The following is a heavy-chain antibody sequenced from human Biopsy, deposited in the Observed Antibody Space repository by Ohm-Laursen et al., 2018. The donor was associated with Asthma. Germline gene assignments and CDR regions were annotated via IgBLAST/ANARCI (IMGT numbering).Heavy chain of an antibody. CDR1: GITFSTYG. Sequence: SLRLSCTASGITFSTYGMHWVRQAPGKGLEWVSFIWYDGRKKTYADSVKGRFTISRDNSKNTLYLQMNSLRAEDTAVYYCARKIAARGGMGVWGQGSTVTVSS. V-gene: IGHV3-33*01. CDR3: ARKIAARGGMGV. D-gene: IGHD6-6*01. CDR2: IWYDGRKK. J-gene: IGHJ6*02.